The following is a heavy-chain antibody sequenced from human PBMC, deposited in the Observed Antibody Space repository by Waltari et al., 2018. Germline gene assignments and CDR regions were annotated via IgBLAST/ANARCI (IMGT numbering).Heavy chain of an antibody. J-gene: IGHJ4*02. CDR1: GGSISSGGYY. Sequence: QVQLQESGPGLVKPSQTLSLTCTVSGGSISSGGYYWSWIRQHPGKGLAWIGYINHSGSTYYNPSLKSRVTISVDRSKNQFSLKLSSVTAADTAVYYCARADSNYEYYFDYWGQGTLVTVSS. V-gene: IGHV4-31*03. CDR2: INHSGST. CDR3: ARADSNYEYYFDY. D-gene: IGHD4-4*01.